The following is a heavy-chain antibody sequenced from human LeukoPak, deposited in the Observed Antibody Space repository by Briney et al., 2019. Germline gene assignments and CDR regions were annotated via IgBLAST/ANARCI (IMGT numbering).Heavy chain of an antibody. CDR1: GFTFSSYG. V-gene: IGHV3-23*01. D-gene: IGHD6-13*01. CDR3: AKRRYDTSSLDWFDP. J-gene: IGHJ5*02. Sequence: GGSLRLSCAASGFTFSSYGMSWVRQAPGKGLEWVSTISGTGANTHYADSVKGRFTISRDNSKRTLYLQMNSLRVEDAAVYYCAKRRYDTSSLDWFDPWGQGTLVTVSS. CDR2: ISGTGANT.